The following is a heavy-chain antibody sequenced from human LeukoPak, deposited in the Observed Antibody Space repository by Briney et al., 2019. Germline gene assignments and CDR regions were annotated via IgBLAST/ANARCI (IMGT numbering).Heavy chain of an antibody. Sequence: GGSLRLSCAASGFTFDDYGMTWVRQVPGKGLEWIAEVNWIGDTTRYGDSVKGRFTISRDNAKNSLDLQINSLRVEDTAFYYCATNPPGRTYLQDWGQGTLVTVSS. CDR2: VNWIGDTT. J-gene: IGHJ1*01. V-gene: IGHV3-20*04. CDR3: ATNPPGRTYLQD. D-gene: IGHD1-1*01. CDR1: GFTFDDYG.